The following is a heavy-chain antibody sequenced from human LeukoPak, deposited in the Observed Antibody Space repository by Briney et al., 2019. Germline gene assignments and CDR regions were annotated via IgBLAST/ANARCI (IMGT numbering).Heavy chain of an antibody. CDR2: INPNSGGT. CDR3: ARVGCSGGSCSVIDY. V-gene: IGHV1-2*02. D-gene: IGHD2-15*01. CDR1: GYTFTGYY. Sequence: GASVKVSCKASGYTFTGYYMHWVRQAPGQGLEWMGWINPNSGGTNYAQKFQGRVTMTTDTSTSTAYMELRSLRSDDTAVYYCARVGCSGGSCSVIDYWGQGTLVTVSS. J-gene: IGHJ4*02.